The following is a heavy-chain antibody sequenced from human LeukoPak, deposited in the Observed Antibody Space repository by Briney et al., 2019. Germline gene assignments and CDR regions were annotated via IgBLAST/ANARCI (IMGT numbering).Heavy chain of an antibody. D-gene: IGHD2-21*02. CDR2: IYYSGST. Sequence: SEALSLTCTVSGGSISSYYWSWIRQPPGKGLEWIGSIYYSGSTYYNPSLKSRVTISVDTSKNQFSLKLSSVTAADTAVYYCARTVMVTATLFDYWGQGTLVTVSS. CDR1: GGSISSYY. V-gene: IGHV4-59*12. J-gene: IGHJ4*02. CDR3: ARTVMVTATLFDY.